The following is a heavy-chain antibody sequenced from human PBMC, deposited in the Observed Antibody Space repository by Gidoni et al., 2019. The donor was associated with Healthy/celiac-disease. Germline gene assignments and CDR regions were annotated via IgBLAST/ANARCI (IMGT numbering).Heavy chain of an antibody. J-gene: IGHJ4*02. CDR3: ARPVGSIGLYFDY. CDR2: IYPGDSDT. V-gene: IGHV5-51*01. D-gene: IGHD6-19*01. Sequence: EVQLVQSGAGVKKHGESLKISCKGSGDSFTSYWIGWVPQMPGKGLVWMGIIYPGDSDTRYSPSFQGQVTISADKSISTAYLQWSSLKASDTAMYYCARPVGSIGLYFDYWGQGTLVTVSS. CDR1: GDSFTSYW.